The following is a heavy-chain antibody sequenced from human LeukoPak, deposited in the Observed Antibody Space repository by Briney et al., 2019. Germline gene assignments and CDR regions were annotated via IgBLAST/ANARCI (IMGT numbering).Heavy chain of an antibody. J-gene: IGHJ3*02. D-gene: IGHD7-27*01. V-gene: IGHV4-30-4*08. CDR3: ASQPNWGPKTDAFDI. CDR1: GGSISSGDYY. CDR2: IYYSGST. Sequence: PSETLSLTCTVSGGSISSGDYYWSWIRQPPGKGLEWIGYIYYSGSTYYNPSLKSRVTISVDTSKNQFSLKLSSVTAADTAVYYCASQPNWGPKTDAFDIWGQGTMVTVSS.